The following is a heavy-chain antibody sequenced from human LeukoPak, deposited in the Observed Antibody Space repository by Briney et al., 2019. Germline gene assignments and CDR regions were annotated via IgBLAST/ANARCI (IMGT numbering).Heavy chain of an antibody. CDR1: GRSISIYY. V-gene: IGHV4-59*08. J-gene: IGHJ5*02. Sequence: SDTLSLTRSVSGRSISIYYWRCIRQPPGRGLEWIGYIYYSGSTNYTPCLKSRVTISVDTSKKQFCLKLSSVTAADTAVYYCEWRPHNWFDPGGQGTLVTVSS. D-gene: IGHD5-12*01. CDR2: IYYSGST. CDR3: EWRPHNWFDP.